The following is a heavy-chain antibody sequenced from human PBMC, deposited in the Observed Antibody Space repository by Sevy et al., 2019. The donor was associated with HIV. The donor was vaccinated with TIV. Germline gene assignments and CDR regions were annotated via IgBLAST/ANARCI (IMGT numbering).Heavy chain of an antibody. D-gene: IGHD1-26*01. V-gene: IGHV4-59*08. CDR3: AGENAWGRGYS. Sequence: SETLSLTCTVSGGSITSLYWNWIRQPPGKGLEWIANIYYNAHINYNPSLKSRVTLSLDTSKNQFSLWLSSVTAADTAMYYCAGENAWGRGYSWGQGTLVTVSS. CDR2: IYYNAHI. CDR1: GGSITSLY. J-gene: IGHJ4*02.